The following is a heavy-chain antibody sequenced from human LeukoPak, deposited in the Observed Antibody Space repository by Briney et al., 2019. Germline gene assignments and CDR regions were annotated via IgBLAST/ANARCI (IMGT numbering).Heavy chain of an antibody. CDR2: INAGTGNR. CDR3: ARVSDDSGWNFDY. V-gene: IGHV1-3*01. Sequence: ASVKVSCKASGYTFASYAIHWVRQAPGQRLEWMGWINAGTGNRKYSQKLQDRVTITRETSATTAYMELNSLTSEDTAVYYCARVSDDSGWNFDYWGQGTLFTVSS. D-gene: IGHD6-19*01. J-gene: IGHJ4*02. CDR1: GYTFASYA.